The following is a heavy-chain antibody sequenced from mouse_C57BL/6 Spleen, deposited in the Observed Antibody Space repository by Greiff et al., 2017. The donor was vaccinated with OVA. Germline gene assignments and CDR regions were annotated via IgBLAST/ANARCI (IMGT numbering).Heavy chain of an antibody. J-gene: IGHJ2*01. Sequence: QVQLQPSGPELVKPGASVKISCKASGYAFRSSWMNWVKQRPGKGLAWIGLIYPGDGDTNYNGKFKGKATLTADKSSSTAYMQLSSLTSEDSAFYFCARSESPFYYFDYWGQGTTLTVSS. CDR3: ARSESPFYYFDY. V-gene: IGHV1-82*01. CDR1: GYAFRSSW. CDR2: IYPGDGDT.